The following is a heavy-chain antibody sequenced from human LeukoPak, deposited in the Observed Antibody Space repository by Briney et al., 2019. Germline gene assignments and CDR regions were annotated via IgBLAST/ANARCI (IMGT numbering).Heavy chain of an antibody. CDR3: ARTYYYDSSDYYYYDY. D-gene: IGHD3-22*01. CDR2: IYPGDSDT. CDR1: GYNFASYW. Sequence: GESLKISCKGSGYNFASYWIAWVRQMPGKGLEWMGIIYPGDSDTRYSPSFQGQVTISADKSISTAYLQWSSLKASDTAMYYCARTYYYDSSDYYYYDYWGQGTLVTVSS. J-gene: IGHJ4*02. V-gene: IGHV5-51*01.